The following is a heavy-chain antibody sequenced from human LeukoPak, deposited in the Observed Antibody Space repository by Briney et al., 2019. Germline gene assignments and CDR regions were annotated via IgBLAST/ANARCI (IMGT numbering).Heavy chain of an antibody. V-gene: IGHV3-21*05. Sequence: GGSLRLSCTASGFTYSDHGMNWVRQAPGKGLEWISYISSTSSDIYYLDSVRGRFTISRDNAKNSLYLQMNSLRAGDTSIYYCARRGPFFDYWGQGILVTVSS. D-gene: IGHD3-10*01. CDR3: ARRGPFFDY. CDR1: GFTYSDHG. J-gene: IGHJ4*02. CDR2: ISSTSSDI.